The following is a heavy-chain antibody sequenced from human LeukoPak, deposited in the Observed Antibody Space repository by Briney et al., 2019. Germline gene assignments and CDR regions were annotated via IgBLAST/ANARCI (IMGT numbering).Heavy chain of an antibody. CDR1: GGSISSYY. Sequence: SETLSLTCTVSGGSISSYYWSWIRQPAGKGLEWIGRIYTSGSTNYNPSLKSRVTMSVDTSKNQFSLKLSSVTAADTAVYYCAKENSGTMVRGVIKSTPNWFDPWGQGTLVTVSS. D-gene: IGHD3-10*01. J-gene: IGHJ5*02. V-gene: IGHV4-4*07. CDR2: IYTSGST. CDR3: AKENSGTMVRGVIKSTPNWFDP.